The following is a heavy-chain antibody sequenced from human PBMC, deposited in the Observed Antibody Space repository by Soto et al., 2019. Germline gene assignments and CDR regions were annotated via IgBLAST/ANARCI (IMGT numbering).Heavy chain of an antibody. CDR3: ARVGTSNGDYVLFDY. CDR1: GFTFRSYW. CDR2: INSDESVT. V-gene: IGHV3-74*01. J-gene: IGHJ4*02. D-gene: IGHD4-17*01. Sequence: GASVKVSCAASGFTFRSYWMHWVRQAPGKGLEWVSRINSDESVTTYADSVKGRFTISRDNAKNTLYLQMNSLRAEDTAVYFCARVGTSNGDYVLFDYWGQGTLVTVSS.